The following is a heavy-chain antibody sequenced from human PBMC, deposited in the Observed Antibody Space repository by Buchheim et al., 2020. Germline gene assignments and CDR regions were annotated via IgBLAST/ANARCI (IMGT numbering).Heavy chain of an antibody. CDR3: ARQGHYGDYDN. CDR1: GGSISSYY. Sequence: QVQLQESGPGLVKPSETLSLTCTVSGGSISSYYWSWIRQPPGGGLECIAYIHYSGSTNYNPSLKSRVPISVDTSKHHFSLKVSSVTAADTAVYYCARQGHYGDYDNWGQGTL. CDR2: IHYSGST. V-gene: IGHV4-59*08. D-gene: IGHD4-17*01. J-gene: IGHJ4*02.